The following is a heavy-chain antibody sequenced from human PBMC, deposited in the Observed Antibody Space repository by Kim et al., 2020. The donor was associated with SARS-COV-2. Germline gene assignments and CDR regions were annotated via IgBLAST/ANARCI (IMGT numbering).Heavy chain of an antibody. CDR2: INHSGST. D-gene: IGHD3-3*01. J-gene: IGHJ6*02. CDR1: GGSFSGYY. CDR3: ARRHVLRFLEWDGMDV. Sequence: SETLSLTCAVYGGSFSGYYWSWIRQPPGKGLEWIGEINHSGSTNYNPSLKSRVTISVDTSKNQFSLKLSSVTAADTAVYYCARRHVLRFLEWDGMDVWGQGTTVTVSS. V-gene: IGHV4-34*01.